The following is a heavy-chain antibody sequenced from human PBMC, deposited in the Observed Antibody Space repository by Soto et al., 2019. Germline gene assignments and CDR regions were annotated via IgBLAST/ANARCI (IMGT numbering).Heavy chain of an antibody. CDR2: IIPMFGTP. V-gene: IGHV1-69*06. CDR1: GDTFTNFA. D-gene: IGHD5-12*01. Sequence: QVQLVQSGTEVKKSGSSVKVSCKASGDTFTNFAISWMRQAPGQGLEWMGGIIPMFGTPNYAQKFQGSVTITADRSTSTAYLELRSRRSEDTAVDYCARGLRGYTGYDGGGAFDIWGQGTMVTVSS. J-gene: IGHJ3*02. CDR3: ARGLRGYTGYDGGGAFDI.